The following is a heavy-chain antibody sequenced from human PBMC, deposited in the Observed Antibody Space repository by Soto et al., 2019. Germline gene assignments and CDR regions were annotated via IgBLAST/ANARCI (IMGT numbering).Heavy chain of an antibody. J-gene: IGHJ4*02. CDR2: ISYDGSNK. CDR3: ARDLGNNYGSFAY. Sequence: WVTLRLPCLASGFTFSNYAMNWVRQAPGKGLEWVAVISYDGSNKYYADSVKGRITISRDNSRNTLYLQMNNLRAEDTAMYYCARDLGNNYGSFAYWGQGTLFTVSS. CDR1: GFTFSNYA. D-gene: IGHD4-17*01. V-gene: IGHV3-30-3*01.